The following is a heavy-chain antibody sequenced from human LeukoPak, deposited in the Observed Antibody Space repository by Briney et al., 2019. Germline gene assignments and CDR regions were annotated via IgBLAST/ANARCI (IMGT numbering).Heavy chain of an antibody. Sequence: SETLSLTCTVSGGSISSGGYYWSWIRQPPGKGLEWIGYIYHSGSTYYNPSLRSRVTMSVDTSKNQFSLKLSSVTAADTAVYYCVRSPDCSSTSCYGYYFDYWGQGTLVTVSS. J-gene: IGHJ4*02. CDR1: GGSISSGGYY. V-gene: IGHV4-30-2*01. CDR3: VRSPDCSSTSCYGYYFDY. D-gene: IGHD2-2*01. CDR2: IYHSGST.